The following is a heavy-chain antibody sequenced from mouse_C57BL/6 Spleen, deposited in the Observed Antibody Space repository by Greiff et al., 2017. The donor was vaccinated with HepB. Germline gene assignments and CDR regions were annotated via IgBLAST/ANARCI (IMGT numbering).Heavy chain of an antibody. CDR2: IWTGGGT. CDR1: GFSLTSYA. CDR3: ARNSDYSNCDWFAY. D-gene: IGHD2-5*01. J-gene: IGHJ3*01. V-gene: IGHV2-9-1*01. Sequence: QVQLKESGPGLVAPSQSLSITCTVSGFSLTSYAISWVRQPPGKGLEWLGVIWTGGGTNYNSALKSRLSISNDNSKSQVFLKMTSLQTDDTARYYCARNSDYSNCDWFAYWGQGTLVTVSA.